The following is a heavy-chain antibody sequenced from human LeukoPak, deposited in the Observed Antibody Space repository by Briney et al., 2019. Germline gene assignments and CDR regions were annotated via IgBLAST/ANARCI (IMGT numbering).Heavy chain of an antibody. V-gene: IGHV1-2*06. J-gene: IGHJ5*02. CDR2: INPNSGGT. CDR1: GYTFTSYY. CDR3: AIILRYCSSTSCYGSDP. D-gene: IGHD2-2*01. Sequence: GASVKVSCKASGYTFTSYYMHWVRQAPGQELEWMGRINPNSGGTNYAQKFQGRVTMTRDTSISTAYMELSRLRSDDTAVYYCAIILRYCSSTSCYGSDPWGQGTLVTVSS.